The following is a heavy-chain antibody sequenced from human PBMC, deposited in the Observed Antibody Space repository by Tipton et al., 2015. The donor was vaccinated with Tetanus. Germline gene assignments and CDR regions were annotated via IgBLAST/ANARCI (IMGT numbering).Heavy chain of an antibody. J-gene: IGHJ4*02. V-gene: IGHV4-4*02. D-gene: IGHD6-19*01. CDR2: IYHSGTT. CDR1: GGSIRSSNW. CDR3: ARGSGWADF. Sequence: TLSLTCAVSGGSIRSSNWWSWVRQTPGKGLEWIGEIYHSGTTNYNPSLKSRVTMSVDNSKNQFSLKLNSVTAADTAVYYCARGSGWADFWGQGTQVTVSS.